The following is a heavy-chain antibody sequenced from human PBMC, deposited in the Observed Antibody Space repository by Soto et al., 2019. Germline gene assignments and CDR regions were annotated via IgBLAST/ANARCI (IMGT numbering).Heavy chain of an antibody. CDR2: IWYDGSNK. Sequence: QVQLVESGGGVVQPGRSLRLSCAASGFTFSSYGMHWVRQAPGKGLEWVAVIWYDGSNKYYADSVKGRFTISRDNSKNTLYLQMNSLRVEDTAVYYCARGAAAGLDYFDYWGQGTLVTVSS. D-gene: IGHD6-13*01. CDR1: GFTFSSYG. CDR3: ARGAAAGLDYFDY. J-gene: IGHJ4*02. V-gene: IGHV3-33*01.